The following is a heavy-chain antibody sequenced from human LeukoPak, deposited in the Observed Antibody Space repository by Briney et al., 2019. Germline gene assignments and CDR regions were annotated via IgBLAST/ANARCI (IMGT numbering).Heavy chain of an antibody. CDR1: GFTFSSYA. D-gene: IGHD1-26*01. CDR2: ISSNGGST. CDR3: AKVAEVGATGYYYYMDV. V-gene: IGHV3-64*01. J-gene: IGHJ6*03. Sequence: HPGGSLRLSCAASGFTFSSYAMHWVRQAPGKGLEYVSAISSNGGSTYYANSVKGRFTISRDNSKNTLYLQMGSLRAEDMAVYYCAKVAEVGATGYYYYMDVWGKGTTVTISS.